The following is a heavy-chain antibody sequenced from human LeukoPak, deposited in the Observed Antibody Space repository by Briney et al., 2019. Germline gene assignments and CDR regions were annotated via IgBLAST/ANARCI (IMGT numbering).Heavy chain of an antibody. D-gene: IGHD3-22*01. V-gene: IGHV4-31*11. J-gene: IGHJ4*02. Sequence: SETLSLTCAVYGGSFSGYYWSWIRQHPGKGLEWIGYIYFSGSTYYNPSLKSRITISVDTSKNQFSLKLSSVTAADTAVYYCARGGYYDGSGYYALIDYWGQGTLVTVSS. CDR3: ARGGYYDGSGYYALIDY. CDR2: IYFSGST. CDR1: GGSFSGYY.